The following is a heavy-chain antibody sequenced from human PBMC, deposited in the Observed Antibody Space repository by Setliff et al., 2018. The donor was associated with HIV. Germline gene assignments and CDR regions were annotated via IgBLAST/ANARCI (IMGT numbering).Heavy chain of an antibody. CDR3: ARASYYYDSSPSTNFGS. V-gene: IGHV3-48*01. CDR1: GFTFSSYS. CDR2: ISSSSSTI. J-gene: IGHJ4*02. Sequence: GGSLRLSCAASGFTFSSYSMNWVRQAPGKGLEWVSYISSSSSTIYYADSVKGRFTISRDNAKNSLYLQMNSLRAEDTAVYYCARASYYYDSSPSTNFGSWGQGTLVTVSS. D-gene: IGHD3-22*01.